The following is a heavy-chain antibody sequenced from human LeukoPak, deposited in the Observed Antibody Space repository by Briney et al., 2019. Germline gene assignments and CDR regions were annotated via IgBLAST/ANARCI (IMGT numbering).Heavy chain of an antibody. D-gene: IGHD5-18*01. CDR1: GYTFTSYG. V-gene: IGHV1-18*04. Sequence: ASVKVSCKASGYTFTSYGISWVRQAPGQGLEWMGWISAYNGNTNYAQKLQGRVTVTTDTSTSTAYMELRSLRSDDTAVYYCARDGMDTAMVPFDYWGQGTLVTVSS. J-gene: IGHJ4*02. CDR2: ISAYNGNT. CDR3: ARDGMDTAMVPFDY.